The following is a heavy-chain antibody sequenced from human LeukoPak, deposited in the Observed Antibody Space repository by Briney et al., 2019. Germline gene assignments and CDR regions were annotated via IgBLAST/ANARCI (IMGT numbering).Heavy chain of an antibody. V-gene: IGHV3-23*01. CDR1: GFIFNNFG. Sequence: PGGSLRLSCAASGFIFNNFGLIWVRQAPGKGLGWVSAISNDGGGTTYADFVKGRFTISRDNSKNTLFLQMNSLRAEDTALYYCAKGGSGYFLDLWGQGTLVTVSS. D-gene: IGHD3-22*01. CDR3: AKGGSGYFLDL. J-gene: IGHJ5*02. CDR2: ISNDGGGT.